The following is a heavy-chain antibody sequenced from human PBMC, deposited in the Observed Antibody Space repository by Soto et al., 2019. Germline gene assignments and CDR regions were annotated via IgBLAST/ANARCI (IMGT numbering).Heavy chain of an antibody. V-gene: IGHV3-23*01. CDR3: AMSRPDFFDYT. D-gene: IGHD3-3*01. CDR2: ISSSGFAT. Sequence: GGSLRLSCAASGFSFSSSAMTWGRQAPGKGLEWVSAISSSGFATYYADPVKGHFTISRDNSKNTVYLQMNSLRADDTAVYYCAMSRPDFFDYTWGQGTLVTVSS. CDR1: GFSFSSSA. J-gene: IGHJ5*02.